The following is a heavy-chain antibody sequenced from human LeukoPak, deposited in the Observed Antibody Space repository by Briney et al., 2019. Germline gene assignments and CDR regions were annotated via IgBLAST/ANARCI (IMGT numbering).Heavy chain of an antibody. V-gene: IGHV3-21*01. Sequence: GGSLRLSCAASGFTFSSYSMNWVRQAPGKGLEWVSSISSSSSYIYYADSVKGRFTISRGNAKNSLYLQMNSLRAEDTAVYYCARVAAAAYYFDYWGQGTLVTVSS. CDR1: GFTFSSYS. J-gene: IGHJ4*02. CDR3: ARVAAAAYYFDY. D-gene: IGHD6-13*01. CDR2: ISSSSSYI.